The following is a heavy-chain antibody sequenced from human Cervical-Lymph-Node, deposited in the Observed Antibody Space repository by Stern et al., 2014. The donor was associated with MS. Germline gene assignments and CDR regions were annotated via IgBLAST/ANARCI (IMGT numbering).Heavy chain of an antibody. D-gene: IGHD1-7*01. CDR1: GDSISSRSHY. J-gene: IGHJ2*01. CDR3: ARLGDKNFWYFDL. CDR2: IFYSGRT. Sequence: VQLVESGPGLVKPSETLSLTCTVSGDSISSRSHYWGWIRQPPGKGLEWIGSIFYSGRTYYNSSLKSRVTISVDTSKNPFSLKLSSVTAADTAVYYCARLGDKNFWYFDLWGRGTLVTVSS. V-gene: IGHV4-39*01.